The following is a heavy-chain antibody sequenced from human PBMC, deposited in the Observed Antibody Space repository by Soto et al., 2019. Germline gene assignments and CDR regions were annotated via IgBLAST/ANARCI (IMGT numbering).Heavy chain of an antibody. Sequence: PSETLSLTCAVYGGSFSGYYWSWIRQPPGKGLEWIGEINHSGSTNYNPSLKSRVTISVDTPKNQFSLKLSSVTAADTAVYYCARGDIVPAASTTYYYYYMDVWGKGTTVTVSS. J-gene: IGHJ6*03. CDR1: GGSFSGYY. CDR2: INHSGST. D-gene: IGHD2-2*01. CDR3: ARGDIVPAASTTYYYYYMDV. V-gene: IGHV4-34*01.